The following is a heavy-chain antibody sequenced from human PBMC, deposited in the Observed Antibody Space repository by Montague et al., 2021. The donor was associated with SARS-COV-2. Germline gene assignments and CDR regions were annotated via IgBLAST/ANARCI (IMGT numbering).Heavy chain of an antibody. CDR2: IDNSGST. CDR1: GGSINNYY. Sequence: SETRSLTCTVSGGSINNYYWNWIRQPPGKGLEWIGYIDNSGSTNYNPSLKSRITISVDTSKNQFSLKLSSVTAADTALYYCARHSRGGIASWGQGTLVTV. D-gene: IGHD2-15*01. CDR3: ARHSRGGIAS. J-gene: IGHJ4*02. V-gene: IGHV4-59*01.